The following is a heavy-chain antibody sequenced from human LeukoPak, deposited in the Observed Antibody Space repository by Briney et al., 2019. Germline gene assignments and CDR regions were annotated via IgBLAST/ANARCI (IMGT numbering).Heavy chain of an antibody. Sequence: PGRSLRLSCAASGFTFSIYTMHWVRQAPGKGLEWVAVISYDGSNKYYADSVKGRFTISRDNSKNTLYLQMNSLRAEDTAVYYCASLPGSFDYWGQGTLVTVSS. CDR3: ASLPGSFDY. V-gene: IGHV3-30-3*01. CDR2: ISYDGSNK. CDR1: GFTFSIYT. J-gene: IGHJ4*02. D-gene: IGHD1-14*01.